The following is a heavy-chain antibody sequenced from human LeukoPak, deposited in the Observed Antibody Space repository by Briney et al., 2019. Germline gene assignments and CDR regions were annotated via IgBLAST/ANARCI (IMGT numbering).Heavy chain of an antibody. J-gene: IGHJ6*03. CDR1: GGSISTISYY. Sequence: SETLSLTCTVSGGSISTISYYWGWIRQPPGKGLEWIGSIYYSGSTYYNPYMKSRVTISVDTSKNQFSLKLSSVTAADTAVYYCGRRAGQYYYYYYYMDVWGKGTTVTVSS. CDR3: GRRAGQYYYYYYYMDV. CDR2: IYYSGST. D-gene: IGHD3-10*01. V-gene: IGHV4-39*01.